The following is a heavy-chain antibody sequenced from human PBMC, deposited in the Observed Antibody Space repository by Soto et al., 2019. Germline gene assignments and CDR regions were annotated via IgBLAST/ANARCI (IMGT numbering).Heavy chain of an antibody. D-gene: IGHD3-10*01. V-gene: IGHV3-7*03. CDR3: AREEASVGSTPSGFHP. J-gene: IGHJ5*02. Sequence: GSLRLSCVCSGFTFGKYWMDWLRQTPGKGLEWVANIKQDGSEKFYVDSVRGRFTISRDNAKNSVYLEMNRLRDEDTGVYYCAREEASVGSTPSGFHPWGQGVQVTVSS. CDR1: GFTFGKYW. CDR2: IKQDGSEK.